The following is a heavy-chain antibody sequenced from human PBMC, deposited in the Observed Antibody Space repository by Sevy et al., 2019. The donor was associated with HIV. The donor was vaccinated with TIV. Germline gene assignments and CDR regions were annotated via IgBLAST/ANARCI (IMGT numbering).Heavy chain of an antibody. CDR1: GIIFSNSA. Sequence: ASVKVSCTASGIIFSNSAVQWVRQTRGPRLEWIGWIVVGSGVSEYAQKFQQRVTISRDVSTRTAYMELSSLRSEDTAVYYCVPEDMTTFGGPLRVFNMWGQGTMVTVSS. J-gene: IGHJ3*02. CDR2: IVVGSGVS. D-gene: IGHD3-16*01. CDR3: VPEDMTTFGGPLRVFNM. V-gene: IGHV1-58*01.